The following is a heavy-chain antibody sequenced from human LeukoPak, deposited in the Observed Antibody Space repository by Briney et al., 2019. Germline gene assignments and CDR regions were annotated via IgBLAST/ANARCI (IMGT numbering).Heavy chain of an antibody. D-gene: IGHD2-2*01. CDR1: GFTFSSYG. CDR3: ARVGCSSTSCYPVYYYYGMDV. CDR2: IGYDGSNK. Sequence: TGGSLRLSCAASGFTFSSYGMHWVRQAPGKGLEWVAVIGYDGSNKYYADSVKGRFTISRDNSKNTLYLQMNSLRAEDTAVYYCARVGCSSTSCYPVYYYYGMDVWGQGTTVTVSS. V-gene: IGHV3-33*01. J-gene: IGHJ6*02.